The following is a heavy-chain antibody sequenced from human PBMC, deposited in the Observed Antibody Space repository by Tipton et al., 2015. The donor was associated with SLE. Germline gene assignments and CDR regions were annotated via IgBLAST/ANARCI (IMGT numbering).Heavy chain of an antibody. CDR3: ASGDCSSTSCYRAEYFQH. D-gene: IGHD2-2*01. CDR2: IIPIFGTA. CDR1: GGTFSSYA. Sequence: QLVQSGAEVKKPGSSVKVSCKASGGTFSSYAISWVRQAPGQGLEWMGGIIPIFGTANYAQKFQGRVTITTDESTSPAYMELSSLRSEDTAVYYCASGDCSSTSCYRAEYFQHWGQGTLVTVSS. J-gene: IGHJ1*01. V-gene: IGHV1-69*01.